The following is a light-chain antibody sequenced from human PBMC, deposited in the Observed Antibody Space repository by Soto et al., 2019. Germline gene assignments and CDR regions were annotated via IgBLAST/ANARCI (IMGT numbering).Light chain of an antibody. Sequence: EIVLTQSPGTLSLSPGERATLSCRASQSVSSSYLAWYQQKPGQAPRLLIYGASSRATGIPDRFSGSVPGTDFTLTISRLEPEDFAVYYCQQYSSSPWTLGQGTKVEIK. CDR3: QQYSSSPWT. J-gene: IGKJ1*01. V-gene: IGKV3-20*01. CDR2: GAS. CDR1: QSVSSSY.